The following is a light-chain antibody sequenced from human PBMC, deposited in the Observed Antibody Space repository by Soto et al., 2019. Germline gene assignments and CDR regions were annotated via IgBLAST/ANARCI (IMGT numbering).Light chain of an antibody. J-gene: IGLJ2*01. V-gene: IGLV1-51*01. CDR1: SSNIGNNY. CDR3: GTWDSSLNGVV. Sequence: QAVVTQPPSVSGAPGQRVTISCSGSSSNIGNNYVSWYRQLPGTAPKLLIYDNNRRPSGISDRFSGSKSGTSATLDITGLQTGDEADYYCGTWDSSLNGVVFGGGTKVTVL. CDR2: DNN.